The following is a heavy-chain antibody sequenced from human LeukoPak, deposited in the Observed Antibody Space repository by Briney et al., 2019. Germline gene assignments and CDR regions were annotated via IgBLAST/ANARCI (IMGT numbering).Heavy chain of an antibody. V-gene: IGHV5-51*01. CDR3: ARGSGYCSSTSCLMDYYYYMDV. Sequence: GESLKISCKGSGYSFTSYWIGWVRQMPGKGLEWMGIIYPGDSDTRYSPSFQGQVTISADKSISTAYLQWSSLKASDTATYYCARGSGYCSSTSCLMDYYYYMDVWGKGTTVTVSS. D-gene: IGHD2-2*01. CDR1: GYSFTSYW. J-gene: IGHJ6*03. CDR2: IYPGDSDT.